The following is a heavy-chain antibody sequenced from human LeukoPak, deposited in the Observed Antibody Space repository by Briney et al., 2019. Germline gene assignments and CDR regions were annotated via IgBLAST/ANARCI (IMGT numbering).Heavy chain of an antibody. CDR2: IYSGGST. J-gene: IGHJ3*02. CDR1: GFTVSSNY. V-gene: IGHV3-53*01. Sequence: GGSLRLSCAASGFTVSSNYMSWVRQAPGKGLEWVSVIYSGGSTYYADSVKGRFTISRDNAKNTLYLQMNSLRAEDTAVYYCARGGIASAFDIWGQGTMVTVSS. CDR3: ARGGIASAFDI. D-gene: IGHD6-13*01.